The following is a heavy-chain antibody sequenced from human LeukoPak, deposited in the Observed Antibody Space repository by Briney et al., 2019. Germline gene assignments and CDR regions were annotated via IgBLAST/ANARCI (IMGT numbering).Heavy chain of an antibody. J-gene: IGHJ4*02. V-gene: IGHV3-33*06. CDR3: AKDGPDGYNWAADY. D-gene: IGHD5-24*01. CDR1: GFTFSSYG. CDR2: IWYDGSNK. Sequence: PGGSLRLSCAASGFTFSSYGMHWVRQAPGKGLESVAVIWYDGSNKYYADSVKGRFTISRDNSKNTLYLQMNSLRAEDTAVYYCAKDGPDGYNWAADYWGQGTLVTVSS.